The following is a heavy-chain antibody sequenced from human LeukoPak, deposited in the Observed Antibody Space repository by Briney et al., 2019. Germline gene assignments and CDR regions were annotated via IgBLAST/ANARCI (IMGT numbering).Heavy chain of an antibody. CDR2: SSSIGGRT. Sequence: GGTLRLSCAASGFTFSSHGMNWVRQAPGKGLEWVSGSSSIGGRTYYADSVKGRFTVTRDNSRNTLHLQMNSLRVEDTGVYYCAKDDAWGRFYHWGQGTLVTVSS. D-gene: IGHD3-16*01. V-gene: IGHV3-23*01. CDR1: GFTFSSHG. J-gene: IGHJ1*01. CDR3: AKDDAWGRFYH.